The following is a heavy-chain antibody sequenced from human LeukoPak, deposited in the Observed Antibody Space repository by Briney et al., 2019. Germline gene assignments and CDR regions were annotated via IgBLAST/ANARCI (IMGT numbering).Heavy chain of an antibody. CDR1: GFTFSNHA. CDR2: ISANGVDT. Sequence: GGSQRLSCVASGFTFSNHAMTWVRQAPGKGLEWVSAISANGVDTSYAPSVKGRFTISRDNSKNTLYLQINSLRAEDTAIYYCAKDVWWSVSWGQGTLVTVSS. D-gene: IGHD2-8*02. J-gene: IGHJ5*02. CDR3: AKDVWWSVS. V-gene: IGHV3-23*01.